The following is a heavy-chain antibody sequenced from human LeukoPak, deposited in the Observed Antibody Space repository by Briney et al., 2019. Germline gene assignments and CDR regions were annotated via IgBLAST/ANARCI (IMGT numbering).Heavy chain of an antibody. J-gene: IGHJ6*03. CDR1: GFTFDDYA. Sequence: GGSMRLSCAASGFTFDDYAMHWVRQAPGKGLEWVSLIIWDGGSTYYADSVKGRFTISRDNSKNSLYLQMNSLRAEDTALYYCAKDGHRIAVAGGGVYYYYYMDVWGKGTTVTVSS. CDR2: IIWDGGST. V-gene: IGHV3-43D*03. D-gene: IGHD6-19*01. CDR3: AKDGHRIAVAGGGVYYYYYMDV.